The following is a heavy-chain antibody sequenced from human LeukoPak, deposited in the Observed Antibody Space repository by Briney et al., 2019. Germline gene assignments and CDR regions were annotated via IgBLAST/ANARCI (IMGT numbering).Heavy chain of an antibody. V-gene: IGHV3-23*01. CDR3: ASNYYVTKAAFDI. J-gene: IGHJ3*02. CDR1: GFTFSSYA. CDR2: ISDSGGTT. D-gene: IGHD3-10*02. Sequence: GGSLRLSCATSGFTFSSYAMNWVRQVPGKGLEWVSGISDSGGTTYYADSVKGRFTISRDKSKNMLYLQMNSLGAEDTAVYYCASNYYVTKAAFDIWGQGTMVTVSS.